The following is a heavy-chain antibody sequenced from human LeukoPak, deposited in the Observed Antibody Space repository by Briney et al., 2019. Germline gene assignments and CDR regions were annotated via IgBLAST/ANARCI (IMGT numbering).Heavy chain of an antibody. CDR1: GYTFFNYV. V-gene: IGHV1-69*06. CDR2: IIPIFGTA. D-gene: IGHD6-19*01. J-gene: IGHJ4*02. CDR3: ASSNGYSSGWYLPITDY. Sequence: GASVKVSCKTSGYTFFNYVLSWVRQAPGQGLEWMGGIIPIFGTANYAQKFQGRVTITADKSTSTAYMELSSLRSEDTAVYYYASSNGYSSGWYLPITDYWGQGTLVTVSS.